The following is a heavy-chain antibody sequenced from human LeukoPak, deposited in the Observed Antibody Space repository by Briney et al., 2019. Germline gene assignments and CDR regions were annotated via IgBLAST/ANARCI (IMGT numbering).Heavy chain of an antibody. CDR3: AAGPQRRYCSSTSCYARY. V-gene: IGHV1-58*01. J-gene: IGHJ4*02. CDR1: GFTITSSA. CDR2: IVVGSGNT. D-gene: IGHD2-2*01. Sequence: SVKVSCKASGFTITSSAVQWVRQARGQRLEWIGWIVVGSGNTNYAQKFQERVTITRDMSTSTAYMELSSLRSEDTAAYYCAAGPQRRYCSSTSCYARYWGQGTLVTVSS.